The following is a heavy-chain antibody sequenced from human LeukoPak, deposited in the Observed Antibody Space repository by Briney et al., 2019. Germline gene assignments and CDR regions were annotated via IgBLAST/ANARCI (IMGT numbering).Heavy chain of an antibody. CDR2: ISSSSSYI. Sequence: GGSLRLSCAASGFTFSRHWMHWVRQAPGKGLEWVSSISSSSSYIYYADSVKGRFTISRDNAKNSLYLQMNSLRAEDTAVYYCARTECIDYWGQGTLVTVSS. CDR3: ARTECIDY. V-gene: IGHV3-21*01. CDR1: GFTFSRHW. D-gene: IGHD1-14*01. J-gene: IGHJ4*02.